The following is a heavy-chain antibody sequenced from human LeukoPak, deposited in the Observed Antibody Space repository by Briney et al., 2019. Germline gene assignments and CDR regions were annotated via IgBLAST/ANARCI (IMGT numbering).Heavy chain of an antibody. CDR2: IRYDGSNK. Sequence: GGSLRLSCAASGFTFSTYGMHWVRQAPGKGLEWVAFIRYDGSNKYHADSVKGRFTIPRDNSKNTLFLQMHSLRAEDTAVYYCAKGSVPIISSSYFDYWGQGTLVTVSS. J-gene: IGHJ4*02. CDR3: AKGSVPIISSSYFDY. D-gene: IGHD6-13*01. CDR1: GFTFSTYG. V-gene: IGHV3-30*02.